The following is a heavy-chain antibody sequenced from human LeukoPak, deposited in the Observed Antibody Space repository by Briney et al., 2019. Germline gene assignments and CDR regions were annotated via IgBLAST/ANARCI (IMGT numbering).Heavy chain of an antibody. CDR3: ASGSPLIPDI. CDR1: GYTFTSYD. J-gene: IGHJ3*02. V-gene: IGHV1-8*01. D-gene: IGHD2-21*01. CDR2: MNPNSGNT. Sequence: ASVKVSCKVSGYTFTSYDINCVRQATGKELEWLGWMNPNSGNTGYAQKFQGRVTMTRNTSISTAYMELSSLRSEYTGVYYCASGSPLIPDIWGQGTMVTVSS.